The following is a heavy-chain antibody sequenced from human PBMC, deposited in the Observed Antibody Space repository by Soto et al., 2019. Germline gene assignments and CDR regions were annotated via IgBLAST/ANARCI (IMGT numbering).Heavy chain of an antibody. CDR1: GFTFSSYS. CDR2: ISSSSSYI. Sequence: EVQLVESGGGLVKPGGSLRLSCAASGFTFSSYSMNWVRQAPGKGLEWVSSISSSSSYIYYADSVKGRFTISRDNAKNSLYLQMNSLRAEDTAAYYCARVGATMVRGVSRPFDYWGQGTLVTVSS. J-gene: IGHJ4*02. V-gene: IGHV3-21*01. D-gene: IGHD3-10*01. CDR3: ARVGATMVRGVSRPFDY.